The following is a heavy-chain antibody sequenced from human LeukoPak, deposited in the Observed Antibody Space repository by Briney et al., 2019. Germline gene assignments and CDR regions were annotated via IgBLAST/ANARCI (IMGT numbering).Heavy chain of an antibody. CDR1: GITLGNYG. V-gene: IGHV3-23*01. J-gene: IGHJ4*02. CDR2: ISDSGGRT. CDR3: AKRGVVIRVILVGFHKEAYYFDS. Sequence: GGSLRLSCAVSGITLGNYGMSWVRQAPGKGLEWVAGISDSGGRTNYADSVKGRFTISRDNPKNTLYLQMNSLRVEDTAVYFYAKRGVVIRVILVGFHKEAYYFDSWGQGALVTVSS. D-gene: IGHD3-22*01.